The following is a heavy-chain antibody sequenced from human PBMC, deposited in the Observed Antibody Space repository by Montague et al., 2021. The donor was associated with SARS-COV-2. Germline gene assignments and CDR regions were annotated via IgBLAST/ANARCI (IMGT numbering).Heavy chain of an antibody. CDR2: IYHSGSA. D-gene: IGHD1-26*01. Sequence: SETLSLTCTVSGGSISSTSYYWGWVRQPPGKGLEWIGSIYHSGSAYFNPSLKSRVTISIDTSKNQFSLKVNSVTAADTAVYYCARATDRGTYWWGDYWGQGTLVTVSS. CDR3: ARATDRGTYWWGDY. V-gene: IGHV4-39*07. CDR1: GGSISSTSYY. J-gene: IGHJ4*02.